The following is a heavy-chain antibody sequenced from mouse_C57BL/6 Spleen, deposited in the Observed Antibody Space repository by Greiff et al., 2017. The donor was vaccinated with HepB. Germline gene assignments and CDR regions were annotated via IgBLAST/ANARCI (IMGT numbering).Heavy chain of an antibody. D-gene: IGHD2-5*01. Sequence: VKLVESDAELVKPGASVKISCKVSGYTFTDHTIHWMKQRPEQGLEWIGYIYPRDGSTKYNEKFKGKATLTADKSSSTAYMQLNSLTSEDSAVYFCARSHYSNPLSMDYWGQGTSVTVSS. CDR2: IYPRDGST. J-gene: IGHJ4*01. V-gene: IGHV1-78*01. CDR1: GYTFTDHT. CDR3: ARSHYSNPLSMDY.